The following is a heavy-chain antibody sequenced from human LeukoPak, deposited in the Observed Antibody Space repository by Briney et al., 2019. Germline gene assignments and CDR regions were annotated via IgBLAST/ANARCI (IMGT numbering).Heavy chain of an antibody. Sequence: GGSLRLSCAASGFTFSSYGMSWVRQAPGKGLEWVSAISGSGGSTYYADSVKGRFTISRGNSKNTLYLEVISLTAEDTAVYYCAKDDAWLRFGEWSQGTLVTVSS. D-gene: IGHD3-10*01. V-gene: IGHV3-23*01. CDR3: AKDDAWLRFGE. CDR1: GFTFSSYG. J-gene: IGHJ4*02. CDR2: ISGSGGST.